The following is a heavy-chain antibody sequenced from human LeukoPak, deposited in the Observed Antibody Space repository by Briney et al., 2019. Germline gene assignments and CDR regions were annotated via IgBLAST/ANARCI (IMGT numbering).Heavy chain of an antibody. Sequence: ASVKVSCKTSGYTFTNYYMHWVRQAPGQGLEWLGLVNPSGGGTTYAQKFQGRVTMTTDTSTSTAYMELRSLRSDDTAVYYCAREVGAISWFDPWGQGTLVTVSS. CDR1: GYTFTNYY. CDR3: AREVGAISWFDP. J-gene: IGHJ5*02. D-gene: IGHD1-26*01. V-gene: IGHV1-46*01. CDR2: VNPSGGGT.